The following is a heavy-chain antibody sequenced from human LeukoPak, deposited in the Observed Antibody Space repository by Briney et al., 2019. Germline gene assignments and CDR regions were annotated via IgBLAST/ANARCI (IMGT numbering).Heavy chain of an antibody. D-gene: IGHD6-13*01. CDR1: GGSVSSGSYY. CDR3: ARGGWYSSSWSFDY. Sequence: PSETLSLTCTVSGGSVSSGSYYWSWIRQPPGKGLEWIDYIYYSGSTNYNPSLKSRVTISVDTSKNQFSLKLRSVTAADTAVYYCARGGWYSSSWSFDYWGQGTLVTVSS. J-gene: IGHJ4*02. CDR2: IYYSGST. V-gene: IGHV4-61*01.